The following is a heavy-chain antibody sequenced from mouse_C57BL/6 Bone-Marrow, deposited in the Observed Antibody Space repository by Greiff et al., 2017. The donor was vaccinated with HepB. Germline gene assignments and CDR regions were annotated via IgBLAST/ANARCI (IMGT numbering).Heavy chain of an antibody. J-gene: IGHJ3*01. Sequence: VQLQQSGAELAKPGASVKLSCKASGYAFSSYGMNWVKQRPGKGLEWIGQIYPGDGDTNYNGKFKGKATLTADKSSSTAYMQLSSLTSEDSSVYFCVREERDGDGFTPGGWGQRVPVSVSA. V-gene: IGHV1-80*01. CDR2: IYPGDGDT. D-gene: IGHD1-1*01. CDR3: VREERDGDGFTPGG. CDR1: GYAFSSYG.